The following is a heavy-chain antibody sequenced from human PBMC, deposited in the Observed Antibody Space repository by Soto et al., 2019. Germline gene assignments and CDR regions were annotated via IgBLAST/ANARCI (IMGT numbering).Heavy chain of an antibody. J-gene: IGHJ5*02. CDR1: GGPISSSSYY. CDR3: ARVPSP. Sequence: SETLSLTCTDSGGPISSSSYYWGWIRQPPGKGLEWIGSIYYSGITYYNPSLKGRVTISVDRSKNQFSLKVSSVTAADTAVYYCARVPSPWGQGTLVTVSS. CDR2: IYYSGIT. V-gene: IGHV4-39*07.